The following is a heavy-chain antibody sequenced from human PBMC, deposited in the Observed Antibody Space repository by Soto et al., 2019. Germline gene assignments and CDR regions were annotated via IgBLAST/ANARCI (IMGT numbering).Heavy chain of an antibody. CDR1: GFTFSHDA. D-gene: IGHD5-18*01. Sequence: QVHLVESGGGVVQPGRSLRLSCAASGFTFSHDALHWVRQAPGKGLEWVAVISYDGSNKYYADSVKGRFTISRDNSKNTLYMQMNSLIPEDTAVYYCARGDHIQLWLDSWGQGTLVTVSS. V-gene: IGHV3-30*04. J-gene: IGHJ5*01. CDR2: ISYDGSNK. CDR3: ARGDHIQLWLDS.